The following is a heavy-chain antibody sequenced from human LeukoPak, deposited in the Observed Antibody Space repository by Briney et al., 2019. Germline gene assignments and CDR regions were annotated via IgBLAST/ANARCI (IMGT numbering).Heavy chain of an antibody. V-gene: IGHV3-53*01. CDR3: ARDRDYYGSGNALDV. D-gene: IGHD3-10*01. CDR1: GFTVSSNY. J-gene: IGHJ6*02. CDR2: IYSGGST. Sequence: GGSLRLSCTASGFTVSSNYMSWVRQAPGKGLEWVSVIYSGGSTYYADSVKGRFTISRDNSKNTLYLQMNSLRAEDTAVYYCARDRDYYGSGNALDVWGQGTTVTVSS.